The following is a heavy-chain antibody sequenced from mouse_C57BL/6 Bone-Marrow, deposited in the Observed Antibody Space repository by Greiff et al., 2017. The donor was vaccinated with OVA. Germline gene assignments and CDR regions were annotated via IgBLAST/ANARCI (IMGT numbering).Heavy chain of an antibody. CDR3: AVKGDLNYYGSSPAY. CDR2: IHPNSGST. Sequence: QVQLQQSGAELVRPGTSVKVSCKASGYTFTSYWMHWVKQRPGQGLEWIGMIHPNSGSTNYNEKFKSKATLTVDKSSSTAYMQLSSLTSEDSAVYYCAVKGDLNYYGSSPAYWGQGTLVTVSA. J-gene: IGHJ3*01. V-gene: IGHV1-64*01. D-gene: IGHD1-1*01. CDR1: GYTFTSYW.